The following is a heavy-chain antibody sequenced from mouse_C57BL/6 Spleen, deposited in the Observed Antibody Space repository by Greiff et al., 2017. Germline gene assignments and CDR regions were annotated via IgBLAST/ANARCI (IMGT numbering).Heavy chain of an antibody. J-gene: IGHJ3*01. CDR2: IYPGDGDT. CDR3: ARTELFDYGSSLAY. CDR1: GYAFSSYW. Sequence: QVQLQQSGAELVKPGASVKISCKASGYAFSSYWMNWVKQRPGKGLEWIGQIYPGDGDTNYNGKFKGKATLTADKSSSPAYMQLSSLTSEDAAVYFCARTELFDYGSSLAYWGQGTLVTVSA. D-gene: IGHD1-1*01. V-gene: IGHV1-80*01.